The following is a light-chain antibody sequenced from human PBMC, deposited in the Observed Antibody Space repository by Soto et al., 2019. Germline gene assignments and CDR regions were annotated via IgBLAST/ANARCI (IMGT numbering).Light chain of an antibody. J-gene: IGKJ5*01. CDR3: QYYGSSHSNT. CDR1: QSVSSSY. Sequence: EIVLTQSPGTLSFSPGERATLSFRARQSVSSSYLAWYQQKPGQAPRLLIYGASSRATGIPDRFSGSGSGTDFTLTISRLEPEDFAVYYCQYYGSSHSNTFGQGTRLENK. V-gene: IGKV3-20*01. CDR2: GAS.